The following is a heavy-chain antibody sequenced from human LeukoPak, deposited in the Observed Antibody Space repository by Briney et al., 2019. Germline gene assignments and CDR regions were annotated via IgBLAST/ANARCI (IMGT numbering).Heavy chain of an antibody. V-gene: IGHV4-30-2*01. CDR2: IYHSGST. CDR1: GGSISSGGYS. Sequence: KPSQTLSLTCAVSGGSISSGGYSWSWIRQPPGKGLEWIGYIYHSGSTYYNPSLKSRVTISVDRSENQFSLKLSSVTAADTAVYYCARSSGAFDIWGQGTMVTVSS. J-gene: IGHJ3*02. D-gene: IGHD1-26*01. CDR3: ARSSGAFDI.